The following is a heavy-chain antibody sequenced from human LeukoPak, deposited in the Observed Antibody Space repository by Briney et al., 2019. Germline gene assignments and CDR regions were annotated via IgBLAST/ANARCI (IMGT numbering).Heavy chain of an antibody. CDR3: ARAVRSCSSISCYDNYFDY. V-gene: IGHV3-21*01. J-gene: IGHJ4*02. Sequence: GGSLRLSCAASGFTFSSYSMNWVRQAPGKGLEWVSSISSSSSYIYYADSVKGRFTISRDNAKNSLYLQMNSLRAEDTAVYYCARAVRSCSSISCYDNYFDYWGQGTLVTVSS. CDR1: GFTFSSYS. CDR2: ISSSSSYI. D-gene: IGHD2-2*01.